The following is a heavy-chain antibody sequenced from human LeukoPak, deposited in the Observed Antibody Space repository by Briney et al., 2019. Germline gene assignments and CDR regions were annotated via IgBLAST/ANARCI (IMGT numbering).Heavy chain of an antibody. CDR1: GFSLTTSAVG. CDR3: AHTSLLGSGRQSFDY. D-gene: IGHD3-10*01. J-gene: IGHJ4*02. CDR2: IYWDDDK. V-gene: IGHV2-5*02. Sequence: SGPTLVNPTQTLTLTCSFSGFSLTTSAVGLGWIRQPPGKALEWLGLIYWDDDKRYSPSLKSRLTITKDTSKNQVVLAMSNMDPVDTATYYCAHTSLLGSGRQSFDYWGQGALVTVSS.